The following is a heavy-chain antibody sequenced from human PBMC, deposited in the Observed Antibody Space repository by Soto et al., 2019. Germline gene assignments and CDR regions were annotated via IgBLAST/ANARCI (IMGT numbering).Heavy chain of an antibody. CDR3: ARGRRSSSWGYYYGMDV. V-gene: IGHV4-34*01. CDR1: GGSFSGYY. J-gene: IGHJ6*02. Sequence: SETLSLTCAVYGGSFSGYYWSWIRQPPGKGLEWIGEINHSGSTNYNPSLKSRVTISVDTSKNQFSLKLSSVTAADTAVYYCARGRRSSSWGYYYGMDVWGQGTTVT. CDR2: INHSGST. D-gene: IGHD6-13*01.